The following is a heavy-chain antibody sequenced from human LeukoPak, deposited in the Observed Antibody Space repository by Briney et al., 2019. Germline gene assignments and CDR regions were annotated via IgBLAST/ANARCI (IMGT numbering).Heavy chain of an antibody. V-gene: IGHV3-23*01. CDR1: GFTFSSYA. Sequence: GGSLRLSCAASGFTFSSYAMSWVRQAPGKGLEWVSAISGSGGSTYYADSVKGRFTISRGNSKNTLYLQMNSLRAEDTAVYYCAPSVNYYDSSGYYPYNWFDPWGQGTLVTVSS. CDR3: APSVNYYDSSGYYPYNWFDP. D-gene: IGHD3-22*01. CDR2: ISGSGGST. J-gene: IGHJ5*02.